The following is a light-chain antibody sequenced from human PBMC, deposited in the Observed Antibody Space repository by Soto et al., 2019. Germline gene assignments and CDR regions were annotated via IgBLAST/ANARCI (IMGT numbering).Light chain of an antibody. Sequence: QSALTQPSSVSGSPGQSVTISCTGTSSDIGRYNCVSWYQQHPGKAPKLMIYDVSKRPSGVPDRVSGYKSDNTASLTISGLQAEDEADYYFCSYAGTFTHVVFGGGTKLTVL. CDR2: DVS. J-gene: IGLJ2*01. CDR3: CSYAGTFTHVV. CDR1: SSDIGRYNC. V-gene: IGLV2-11*01.